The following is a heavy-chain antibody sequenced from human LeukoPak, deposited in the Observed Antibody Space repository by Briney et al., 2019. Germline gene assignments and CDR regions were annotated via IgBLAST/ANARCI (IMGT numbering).Heavy chain of an antibody. CDR1: GYTFNSAG. CDR2: IDAYNDNT. J-gene: IGHJ6*03. Sequence: ASVKVSCKASGYTFNSAGISWVRQAPGQGLEWMGWIDAYNDNTKYAEKLQGRVTMTTDTSTSTAYMELRSLRSDDTAVYYCARTTNSYYYYYYIDVRGKGTTVTVSS. V-gene: IGHV1-18*01. CDR3: ARTTNSYYYYYYIDV. D-gene: IGHD1-26*01.